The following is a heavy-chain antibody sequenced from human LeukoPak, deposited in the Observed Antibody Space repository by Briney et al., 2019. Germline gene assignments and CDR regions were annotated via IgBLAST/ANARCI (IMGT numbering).Heavy chain of an antibody. V-gene: IGHV3-30*01. CDR2: ISYDGSNK. Sequence: GRSLRLSCAASGFTFSSYAMHWVRQAPGKGLEWVAVISYDGSNKYYADSVKGRFTISRDNSKNTLYLQMNSLRAEDTAVYYCARDRITMVRGVNTGSFDYWGQGTLGTGSS. D-gene: IGHD3-10*01. J-gene: IGHJ4*02. CDR3: ARDRITMVRGVNTGSFDY. CDR1: GFTFSSYA.